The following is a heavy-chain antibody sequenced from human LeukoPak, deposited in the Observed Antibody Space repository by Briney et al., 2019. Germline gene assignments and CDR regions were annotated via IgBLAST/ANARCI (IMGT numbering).Heavy chain of an antibody. CDR3: ARGQYCSSTSCRTQTPYYYYGMDV. CDR2: IIPIFGTA. D-gene: IGHD2-2*01. CDR1: GGTFSSYA. V-gene: IGHV1-69*13. Sequence: ASVKVSCKASGGTFSSYAISWVRQAPGQGLEWMGGIIPIFGTANYAQKFQGRVTITADESTGTAYMELSSLRSEDTAVYYCARGQYCSSTSCRTQTPYYYYGMDVWGQGTTVTVSS. J-gene: IGHJ6*02.